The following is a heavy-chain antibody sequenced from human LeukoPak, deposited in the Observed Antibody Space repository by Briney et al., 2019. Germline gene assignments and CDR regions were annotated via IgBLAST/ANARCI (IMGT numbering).Heavy chain of an antibody. CDR1: GFTFSSYE. D-gene: IGHD2-15*01. V-gene: IGHV3-48*03. CDR2: ISSSGSTI. J-gene: IGHJ4*02. Sequence: PGGSLRLSCAVSGFTFSSYEMNWVRQAPGKGLEWVSYISSSGSTIYYADSVKGRFTISRDNAKTSLYLQMNSLRAEDTAVYYCARQKRFTDIIGFWGQGTLVTVSS. CDR3: ARQKRFTDIIGF.